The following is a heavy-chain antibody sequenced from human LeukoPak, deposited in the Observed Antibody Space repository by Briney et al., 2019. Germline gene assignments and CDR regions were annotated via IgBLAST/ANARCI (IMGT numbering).Heavy chain of an antibody. V-gene: IGHV4-31*03. D-gene: IGHD6-13*01. J-gene: IGHJ5*02. CDR1: GGSISSGGYY. CDR3: ARGYSSSWNNWFDP. Sequence: SETLSLTCTVSGGSISSGGYYWSWIRQHPGKGLEWIGYIYYSASTYYNPSLKSRVTISVDTSKNQFSLKLSSVTAADTAVYYCARGYSSSWNNWFDPWGQGTLVTVSS. CDR2: IYYSAST.